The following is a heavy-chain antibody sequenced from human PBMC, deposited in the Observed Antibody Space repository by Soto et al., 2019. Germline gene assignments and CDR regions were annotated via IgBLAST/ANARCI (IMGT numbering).Heavy chain of an antibody. CDR3: AGRYCTAGICYTNYYYYMDV. J-gene: IGHJ6*03. CDR1: GFTFSSYG. D-gene: IGHD2-8*02. V-gene: IGHV3-23*01. CDR2: ITATGGNT. Sequence: EAQLLESGGGLVQPGGSLRLSCAASGFTFSSYGMNWVRQAPGKGLEWVSSITATGGNTYYADSVKGRFTISRDNSKDTLSLQMNSLRAEDTDVYYCAGRYCTAGICYTNYYYYMDVWGKGTTVTVSS.